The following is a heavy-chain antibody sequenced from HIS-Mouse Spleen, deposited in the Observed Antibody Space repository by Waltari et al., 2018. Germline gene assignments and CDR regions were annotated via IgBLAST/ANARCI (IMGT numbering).Heavy chain of an antibody. J-gene: IGHJ2*01. CDR3: AREIPYSSSWYDWYFDL. CDR2: IYYSGST. CDR1: GGSISGSSYY. V-gene: IGHV4-39*07. Sequence: QLQLQESAPALAQPSETLTLTCTVSGGSISGSSYYWGWIRQPPGKGLEWIGSIYYSGSTYYNPYLKSRVTISVDTSKNQFSLKLSSVTAADTAVYYCAREIPYSSSWYDWYFDLWGRGTLVTVSS. D-gene: IGHD6-13*01.